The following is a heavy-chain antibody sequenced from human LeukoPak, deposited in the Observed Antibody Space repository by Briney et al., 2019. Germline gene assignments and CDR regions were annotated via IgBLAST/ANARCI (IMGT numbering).Heavy chain of an antibody. CDR1: GFTFSSYW. V-gene: IGHV3-7*01. D-gene: IGHD6-6*01. Sequence: GGSLRLSCAASGFTFSSYWMNWVRQAPGKGLEWVANIKQDGSEKYHVDSVKGRFTISRDNAKNSLYLQMNSLRAEDTAVYCCARSLAAQVEIDYWGQGTLVTVSS. J-gene: IGHJ4*02. CDR3: ARSLAAQVEIDY. CDR2: IKQDGSEK.